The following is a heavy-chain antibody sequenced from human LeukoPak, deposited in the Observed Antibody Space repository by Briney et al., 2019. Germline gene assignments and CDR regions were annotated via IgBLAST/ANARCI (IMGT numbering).Heavy chain of an antibody. J-gene: IGHJ6*04. CDR1: GGSFSGYY. D-gene: IGHD6-13*01. V-gene: IGHV4-34*01. Sequence: SETLSLTCAVYGGSFSGYYWSWIRQPPGKGLEWIGEINHSGSTNYNPSLKSRVTISLDTSKNQFSLKLSSVTAADTAVYYCARVGLLRSSWYYLDVWGKGTTVTISS. CDR3: ARVGLLRSSWYYLDV. CDR2: INHSGST.